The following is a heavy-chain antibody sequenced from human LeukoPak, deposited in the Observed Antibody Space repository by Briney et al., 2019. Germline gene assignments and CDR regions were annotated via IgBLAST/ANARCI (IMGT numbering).Heavy chain of an antibody. V-gene: IGHV3-53*04. Sequence: GGSLRLSCAASGFTVSSNYMSRVRQAPGKGLEWVSVIYSGGSTYYADSVKGRFTISRHNSKNTLYLQMNSLRAEDTAVYYCARSGYSSSFDYWGQGTLVTVSS. CDR1: GFTVSSNY. CDR2: IYSGGST. CDR3: ARSGYSSSFDY. J-gene: IGHJ4*02. D-gene: IGHD5-18*01.